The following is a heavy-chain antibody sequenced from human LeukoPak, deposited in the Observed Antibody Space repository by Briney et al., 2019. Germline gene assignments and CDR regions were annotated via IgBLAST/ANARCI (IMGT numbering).Heavy chain of an antibody. CDR1: GDSISSTSGF. Sequence: SETLSLTCTVTGDSISSTSGFWGWIRQPPGKGMEWIGTIHYAGTIYYNPSFKSRLTISVDTSKNQFSLKLSSVTAADTAVYYCARQLNPHKLPSLRVYYMDVWGKGTTVTISS. CDR2: IHYAGTI. D-gene: IGHD2-15*01. J-gene: IGHJ6*03. V-gene: IGHV4-39*01. CDR3: ARQLNPHKLPSLRVYYMDV.